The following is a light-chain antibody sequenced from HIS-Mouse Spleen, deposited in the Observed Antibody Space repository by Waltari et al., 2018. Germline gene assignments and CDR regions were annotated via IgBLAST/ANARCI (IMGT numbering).Light chain of an antibody. Sequence: DIQMTQSPSTLSASVGDRGTITCRASQSISSWLAWYQQKPGKAPKPLIYKASSLESGVPSRFSGSGSGTEVTLTISSLQPDDFATYYCQQYNSYSYTFGQGTKLEIK. V-gene: IGKV1-5*03. CDR2: KAS. CDR1: QSISSW. CDR3: QQYNSYSYT. J-gene: IGKJ2*01.